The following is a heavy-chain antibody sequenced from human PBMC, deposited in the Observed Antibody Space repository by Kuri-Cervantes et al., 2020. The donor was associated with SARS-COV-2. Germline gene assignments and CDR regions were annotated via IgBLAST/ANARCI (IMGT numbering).Heavy chain of an antibody. D-gene: IGHD3-3*01. V-gene: IGHV4-59*01. J-gene: IGHJ3*02. Sequence: GSLRLSCTVSGGSISSYYWSWIRQPPGKGLEWIGYIYYSGSTNYNPSLKSRVTISVDTSKNQFSLKLSSVTAADTAVYYCARVRIVGFPGFAFDIWGQGTMVTVSS. CDR3: ARVRIVGFPGFAFDI. CDR1: GGSISSYY. CDR2: IYYSGST.